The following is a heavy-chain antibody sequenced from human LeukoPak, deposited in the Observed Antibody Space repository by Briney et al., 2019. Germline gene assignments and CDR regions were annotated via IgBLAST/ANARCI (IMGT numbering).Heavy chain of an antibody. V-gene: IGHV3-23*01. CDR1: GFIFSSYA. Sequence: GGSLTLSCVASGFIFSSYAMTWLRQAPGKGLEWVSVIGSGDTYYADSVKGRFTISRDNSKNTLYLQMNSLSADDTAVYYCAKKPLGDQPLDYWGQGTLVTVSS. D-gene: IGHD3-16*01. CDR3: AKKPLGDQPLDY. J-gene: IGHJ4*02. CDR2: IGSGDT.